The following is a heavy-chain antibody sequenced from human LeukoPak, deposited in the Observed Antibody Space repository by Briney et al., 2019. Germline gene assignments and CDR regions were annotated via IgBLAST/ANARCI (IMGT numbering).Heavy chain of an antibody. CDR1: GFTFRSFS. J-gene: IGHJ4*02. V-gene: IGHV3-48*02. Sequence: GGSLRLSCAASGFTFRSFSMNWVRQAPGKGLERVSYISSSGSTIYYADSVKGRFTISRDNAKNSLYLQMDSLRDEDTAVYYCARDLHSGAYTFDYWGQGTLVTVSS. D-gene: IGHD1-26*01. CDR2: ISSSGSTI. CDR3: ARDLHSGAYTFDY.